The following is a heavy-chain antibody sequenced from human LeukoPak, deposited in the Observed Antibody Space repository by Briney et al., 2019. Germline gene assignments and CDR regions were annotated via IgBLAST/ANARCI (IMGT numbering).Heavy chain of an antibody. Sequence: ASVKVSCKASGGTFSSYAISWVRQAPGQGLEWMGMIIPIFDTENYAQKFQGRATINTDEYTSTAYMELSSLRSEYTAVYYRARAAELLGLQFDYWGQGTLVTVSS. V-gene: IGHV1-69*05. CDR2: IIPIFDTE. CDR3: ARAAELLGLQFDY. D-gene: IGHD1-26*01. CDR1: GGTFSSYA. J-gene: IGHJ4*02.